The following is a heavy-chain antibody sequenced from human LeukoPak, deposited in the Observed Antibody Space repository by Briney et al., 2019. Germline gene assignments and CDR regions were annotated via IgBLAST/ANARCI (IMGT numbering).Heavy chain of an antibody. V-gene: IGHV3-21*01. D-gene: IGHD3-10*01. CDR1: GFTFSSYS. CDR3: ARFGELLYYYYYGMDV. CDR2: ISSSSSYI. Sequence: PGGSLRLSCAASGFTFSSYSMNWVRQAPGKGLEWVSSISSSSSYIYYADSVKGRFTISRDNAKNSLYLQMNSLRAEDTAVYYCARFGELLYYYYYGMDVWGQGTTVTVSS. J-gene: IGHJ6*02.